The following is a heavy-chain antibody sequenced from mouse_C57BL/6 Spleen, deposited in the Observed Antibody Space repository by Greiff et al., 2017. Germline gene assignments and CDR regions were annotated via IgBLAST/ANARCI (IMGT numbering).Heavy chain of an antibody. CDR2: IYPGDGDT. CDR1: GYAFSSYW. J-gene: IGHJ2*01. Sequence: QVQLQQPGAELVKPGASVKISCKASGYAFSSYWMNWVKQRPGKGLEWIGQIYPGDGDTNYNGKFKGKATLTADKSSSTAYMQLSSLTSEDSAVYFGARGPLHYYGSPFDYWGQGTTLTVSS. D-gene: IGHD1-1*01. V-gene: IGHV1-80*01. CDR3: ARGPLHYYGSPFDY.